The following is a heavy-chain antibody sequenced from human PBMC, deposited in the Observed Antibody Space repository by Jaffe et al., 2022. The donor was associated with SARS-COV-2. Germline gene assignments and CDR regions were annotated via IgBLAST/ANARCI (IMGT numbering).Heavy chain of an antibody. D-gene: IGHD6-19*01. J-gene: IGHJ2*01. CDR2: IYYSGST. CDR1: GGSISSYY. CDR3: ASCVYSSGWIPHWYFDL. Sequence: QVQLQESGPGLVKPSETLSLTCTVSGGSISSYYWSWIRQPPGKGLEWIGYIYYSGSTNYNPSLKSRVTISVDTSKNQFSLKLSSVTAADTAVYYCASCVYSSGWIPHWYFDLWGRGTLVTVSS. V-gene: IGHV4-59*01.